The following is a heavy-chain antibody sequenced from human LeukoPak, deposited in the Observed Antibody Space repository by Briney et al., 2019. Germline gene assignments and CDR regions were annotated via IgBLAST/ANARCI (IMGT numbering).Heavy chain of an antibody. J-gene: IGHJ4*02. CDR2: ISSSGSTI. CDR3: ARESITMVRGVPATAFDY. V-gene: IGHV3-11*04. D-gene: IGHD3-10*01. CDR1: GFTFSDYY. Sequence: PGGSLRLSCAASGFTFSDYYLSWIRQAPGKGLEWVSYISSSGSTIYYADSVKGRFTISRDNAKNSLYLQMNSLRAEDTAVYYCARESITMVRGVPATAFDYWGQGTLVTVSS.